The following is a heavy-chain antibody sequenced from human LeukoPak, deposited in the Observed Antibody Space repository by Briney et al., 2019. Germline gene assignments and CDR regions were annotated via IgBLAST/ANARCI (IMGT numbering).Heavy chain of an antibody. Sequence: GASVKVSCKASGYTFTSYGINWVRQAPGQGLEWMGWISAYNGNTNYAQKLQGRVTMTTDTSTSTAYMELRSLRSDDTAVYYCARGDYYGSGTHYKKTVDYWGQGTLVTVSS. D-gene: IGHD3-10*01. CDR1: GYTFTSYG. CDR2: ISAYNGNT. CDR3: ARGDYYGSGTHYKKTVDY. J-gene: IGHJ4*02. V-gene: IGHV1-18*01.